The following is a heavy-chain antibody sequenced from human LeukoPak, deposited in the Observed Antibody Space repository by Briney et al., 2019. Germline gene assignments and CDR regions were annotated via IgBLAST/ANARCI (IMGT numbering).Heavy chain of an antibody. CDR3: AKAPVTTCSGAYCYPFDY. Sequence: GGSLRLSCAASGFTLSSYAMSWVRQAPGKGLEWVSAISVSGNTYHADSVKGRFTISRDSSKNTLYLQMNRLRAEDAAVHYCAKAPVTTCSGAYCYPFDYWGQGTLVTVSS. CDR2: ISVSGNT. V-gene: IGHV3-23*01. J-gene: IGHJ4*02. CDR1: GFTLSSYA. D-gene: IGHD2-21*01.